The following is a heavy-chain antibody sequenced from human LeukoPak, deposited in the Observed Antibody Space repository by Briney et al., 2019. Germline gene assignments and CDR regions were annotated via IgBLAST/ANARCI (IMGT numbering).Heavy chain of an antibody. Sequence: GASVKVFCKASGGTFSSYAISWVRQAPGQGLEWMGGIIPIFGTANYAQKFQGRVTITADESTSTAYMELSSLRSEDTAVYYCARDPLGNWNDPGWFDPWGQGTLVTVSS. CDR2: IIPIFGTA. J-gene: IGHJ5*02. D-gene: IGHD1-1*01. CDR1: GGTFSSYA. V-gene: IGHV1-69*13. CDR3: ARDPLGNWNDPGWFDP.